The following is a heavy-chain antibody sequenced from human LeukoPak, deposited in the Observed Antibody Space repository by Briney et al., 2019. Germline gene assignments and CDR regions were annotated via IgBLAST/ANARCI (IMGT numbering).Heavy chain of an antibody. CDR2: VSPDGNLA. CDR3: ARDLSFSPDH. J-gene: IGHJ4*02. CDR1: GFTLSSSW. V-gene: IGHV3-74*01. Sequence: GGSLRLSCAGSGFTLSSSWMHWVRQAPGKGPVWVAHVSPDGNLANYADSVKGRFIISRDNAKNTLFLQMNSLRAEDTAVYYCARDLSFSPDHWGQGALVTVSS.